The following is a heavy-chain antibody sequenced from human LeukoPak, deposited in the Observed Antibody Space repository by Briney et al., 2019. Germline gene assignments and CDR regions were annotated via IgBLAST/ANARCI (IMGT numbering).Heavy chain of an antibody. Sequence: GASVKVSCKASGYTFTNYSMHWVRQAPGHGLEWMGIINPSPGSATYAQKLQGRVTMTRDTSTSTLYMELSSLRSEDTAIYFCARAAVAGHFDYWGQGTLVTVSS. J-gene: IGHJ4*02. CDR3: ARAAVAGHFDY. CDR1: GYTFTNYS. V-gene: IGHV1-46*04. D-gene: IGHD6-19*01. CDR2: INPSPGSA.